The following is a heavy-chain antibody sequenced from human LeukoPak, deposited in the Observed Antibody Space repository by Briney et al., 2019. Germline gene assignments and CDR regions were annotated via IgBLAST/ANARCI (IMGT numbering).Heavy chain of an antibody. D-gene: IGHD5-12*01. CDR1: VLTFSNSS. CDR2: ISGSGGST. Sequence: GGCLRLSCAASVLTFSNSSMSWVRQAPGKGQEWVSGISGSGGSTNYADSVKGRFTISRDNSKNTLYLQVNSLRADDTAVYYCAKALVPTTWGQGTLVTVSS. CDR3: AKALVPTT. V-gene: IGHV3-23*01. J-gene: IGHJ5*02.